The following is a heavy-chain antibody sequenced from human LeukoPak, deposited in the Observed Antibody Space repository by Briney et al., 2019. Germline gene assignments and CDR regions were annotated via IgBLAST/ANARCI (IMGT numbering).Heavy chain of an antibody. CDR1: GFTLSSSW. V-gene: IGHV3-74*01. CDR3: ARSVAAAGTSMKQNHDY. Sequence: GGSLRLSRAASGFTLSSSWMHWVRQAPGKGLVWVSRINSDGSSTSYADSVKGRFTISRDNAKNTLYLQMNSLRAEDTAVYYCARSVAAAGTSMKQNHDYWGQGTLVTVSS. D-gene: IGHD6-13*01. J-gene: IGHJ4*02. CDR2: INSDGSST.